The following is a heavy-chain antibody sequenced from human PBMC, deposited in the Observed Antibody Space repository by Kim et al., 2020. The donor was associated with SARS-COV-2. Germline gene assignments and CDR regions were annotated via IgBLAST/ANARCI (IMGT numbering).Heavy chain of an antibody. V-gene: IGHV3-23*01. CDR3: AKRESSSWSYIDY. D-gene: IGHD6-19*01. J-gene: IGHJ4*02. Sequence: YADAEEGRFTISKDFSKNMVYMQMNNLRVEDTAVYYCAKRESSSWSYIDYWGQGTLVSVSS.